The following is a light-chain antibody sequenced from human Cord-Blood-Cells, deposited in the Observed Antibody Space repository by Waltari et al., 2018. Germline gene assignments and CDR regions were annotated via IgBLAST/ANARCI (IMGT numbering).Light chain of an antibody. CDR3: QTWGTGIQV. V-gene: IGLV4-69*01. CDR1: RGHTSYS. J-gene: IGLJ2*01. Sequence: QLVLTQSPSASASLGASVKLTCTLSRGHTSYSIPWHHKQPEKGPRYLMKLNSDGSHSKGDGIPDRFSGSSSGAERYLTISSLQSEDEADYYCQTWGTGIQVFGGGTKLTVL. CDR2: LNSDGSH.